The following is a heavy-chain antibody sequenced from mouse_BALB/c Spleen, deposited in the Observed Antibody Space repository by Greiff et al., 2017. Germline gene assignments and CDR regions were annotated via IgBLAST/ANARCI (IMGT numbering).Heavy chain of an antibody. Sequence: SGPQLVRPGASVKISCKASGYSFTSYWMHWVKQRPGQGLEWIGMIDPSDSETRLNQKFKDKATLTVDKSSSTAYMQLSSPTSEDSAVYYCARYEGFAYWGQGTLVTVSA. CDR2: IDPSDSET. CDR3: ARYEGFAY. D-gene: IGHD2-12*01. J-gene: IGHJ3*01. CDR1: GYSFTSYW. V-gene: IGHV1S126*01.